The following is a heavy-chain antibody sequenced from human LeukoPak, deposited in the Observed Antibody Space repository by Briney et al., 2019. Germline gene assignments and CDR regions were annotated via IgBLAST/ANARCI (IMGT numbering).Heavy chain of an antibody. J-gene: IGHJ4*02. Sequence: SETLSLTCAVYGGSFSGYYWSWIRQPPGKGLEWIGEINHSGSTNYNPSLKSRVTVSLDTFKSQVSLSLTSVTAADTAAYYCARHPFATPFDHWGRGTLVTVSS. CDR2: INHSGST. CDR3: ARHPFATPFDH. V-gene: IGHV4-34*01. CDR1: GGSFSGYY.